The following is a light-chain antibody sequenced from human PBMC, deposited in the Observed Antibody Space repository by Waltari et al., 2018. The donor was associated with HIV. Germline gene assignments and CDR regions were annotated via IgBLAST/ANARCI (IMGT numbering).Light chain of an antibody. J-gene: IGKJ1*01. CDR1: QSVSSN. V-gene: IGKV3-15*01. CDR2: GAS. CDR3: QQYGHLPWT. Sequence: EIVMTRSPATLSVSPGERATLSCRASQSVSSNLAWYQQKPGQAPRLLIYGASTRATGIPARFSGSGSGTEFTLTISSLQSEDFAVYYCQQYGHLPWTFGQGTKVEIK.